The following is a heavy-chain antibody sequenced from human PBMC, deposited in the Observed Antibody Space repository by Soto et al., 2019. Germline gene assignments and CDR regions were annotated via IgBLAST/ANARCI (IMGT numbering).Heavy chain of an antibody. D-gene: IGHD3-22*01. Sequence: TGGSLRLSCAASGFTFSSYSMNWVRQAPGKGLEWVSYISSSSSTIYYADSVKGRFTISRDNAKNSLYLQMNSLRDEDTAVHYCARGLYYYDSSGYWGYWGQGTLVTVSS. V-gene: IGHV3-48*02. CDR3: ARGLYYYDSSGYWGY. J-gene: IGHJ4*02. CDR1: GFTFSSYS. CDR2: ISSSSSTI.